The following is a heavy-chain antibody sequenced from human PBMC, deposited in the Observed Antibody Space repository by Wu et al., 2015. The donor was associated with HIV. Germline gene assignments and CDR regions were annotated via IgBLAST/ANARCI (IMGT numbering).Heavy chain of an antibody. V-gene: IGHV1-18*01. J-gene: IGHJ4*02. CDR2: ISAYNGNT. CDR3: ARGRVGELWFGELSY. CDR1: GGIFSNFG. Sequence: QVQLEQSGAEMKKPGSSMKVSCKASGGIFSNFGVSWVRQAPGQGLEWMGWISAYNGNTNYAQKLQGRVTMTTDTSTSTAYMELRSLRSDDTAVYYCARGRVGELWFGELSYWGQGTLVTVSS. D-gene: IGHD3-10*01.